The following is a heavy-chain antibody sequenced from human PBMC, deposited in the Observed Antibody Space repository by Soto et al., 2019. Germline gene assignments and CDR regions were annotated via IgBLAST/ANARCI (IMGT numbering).Heavy chain of an antibody. Sequence: ASVKVSCKASGGTFSSYAISWVRQAPGQGLEWMGGIIPIFGTANYAQKFQGRVTITADESTSTAYMELSSLRSEDTAVYYCARGPYYYDSSGSHPSDYWGQGTLVTVSS. CDR2: IIPIFGTA. CDR3: ARGPYYYDSSGSHPSDY. J-gene: IGHJ4*02. V-gene: IGHV1-69*13. CDR1: GGTFSSYA. D-gene: IGHD3-22*01.